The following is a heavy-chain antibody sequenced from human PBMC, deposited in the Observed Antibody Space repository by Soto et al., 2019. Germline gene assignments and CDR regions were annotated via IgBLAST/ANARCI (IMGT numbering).Heavy chain of an antibody. CDR2: ISHSGGT. J-gene: IGHJ3*02. CDR3: ARVERGTVTAVVDAFDI. V-gene: IGHV4-34*01. CDR1: GGFVSSGSYY. Sequence: QVQLQQWGAGLLKPSETLSLTCAVYGGFVSSGSYYWSWIRQPPGKGLEWIGEISHSGGTHFNPSLKSRVTISVDTSKHQFSLNIYSVTAADTALYYCARVERGTVTAVVDAFDIWGPGTMVTVSS. D-gene: IGHD3-16*01.